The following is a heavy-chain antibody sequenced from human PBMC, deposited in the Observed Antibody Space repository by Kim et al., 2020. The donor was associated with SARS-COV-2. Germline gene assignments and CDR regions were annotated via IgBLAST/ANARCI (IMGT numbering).Heavy chain of an antibody. D-gene: IGHD6-6*01. CDR3: ARSARLDYYYYMDV. Sequence: AQKFQGRVTSTADKATSTAYMELSSLRSEDTAVYYCARSARLDYYYYMDVWGKGTTVTVSS. V-gene: IGHV1-69*02. J-gene: IGHJ6*03.